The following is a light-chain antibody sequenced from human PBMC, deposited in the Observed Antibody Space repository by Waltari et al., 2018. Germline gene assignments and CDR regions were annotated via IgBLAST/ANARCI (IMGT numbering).Light chain of an antibody. V-gene: IGKV3-15*01. J-gene: IGKJ1*01. Sequence: EIVMTQSPVTLSVSPGERATLSCRASQSIDTYLAWYQQKPGQAPRLLIYGASTRATGISARFTGSGSGTEFTLTISSLQSEDCAVYYCQQYNRWRTFGQGTKVEIK. CDR1: QSIDTY. CDR3: QQYNRWRT. CDR2: GAS.